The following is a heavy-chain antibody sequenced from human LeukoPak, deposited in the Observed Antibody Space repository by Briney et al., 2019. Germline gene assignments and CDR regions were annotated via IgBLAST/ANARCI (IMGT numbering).Heavy chain of an antibody. J-gene: IGHJ4*02. CDR3: ARIKDFWSGYPFDY. D-gene: IGHD3-3*01. Sequence: GGSLRLSCAASGFTLSSYGMHWVRQAPGKGLEWVAVISYDGSNKYYADSVKGRFTISRDNSKNTLYLQMNSLRAEDTAVYYCARIKDFWSGYPFDYWGQGTLVTVSS. CDR1: GFTLSSYG. V-gene: IGHV3-30*03. CDR2: ISYDGSNK.